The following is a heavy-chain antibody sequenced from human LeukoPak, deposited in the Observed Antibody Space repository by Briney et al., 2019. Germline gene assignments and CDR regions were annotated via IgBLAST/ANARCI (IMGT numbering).Heavy chain of an antibody. CDR2: ISSSGSTI. V-gene: IGHV3-48*03. CDR1: GFTFSSYE. CDR3: ARDTSSSYGSGSDY. J-gene: IGHJ4*02. D-gene: IGHD3-10*01. Sequence: GGSLRLSCAASGFTFSSYEMNWVRQAPGKGLEWVSYISSSGSTIYYADSVKGRFAISRDNAKNSLYLQMNSLRAEDTALYYCARDTSSSYGSGSDYWGQGTLVTVSS.